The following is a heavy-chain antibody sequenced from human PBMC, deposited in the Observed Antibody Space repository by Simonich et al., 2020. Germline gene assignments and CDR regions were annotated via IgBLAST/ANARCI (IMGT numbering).Heavy chain of an antibody. CDR1: GYTFTSYD. Sequence: QVQLVQSGAEVKKPGASVKVSCKASGYTFTSYDINWVRQATGQGLEWMGRIKPKSDNTGYAQKFQGRVTITRNTSISTAYMELSSLRSEDTAVYYCARTYSGSYYYFDYWGQGTLVTVSS. J-gene: IGHJ4*02. CDR3: ARTYSGSYYYFDY. CDR2: IKPKSDNT. D-gene: IGHD1-26*01. V-gene: IGHV1-8*03.